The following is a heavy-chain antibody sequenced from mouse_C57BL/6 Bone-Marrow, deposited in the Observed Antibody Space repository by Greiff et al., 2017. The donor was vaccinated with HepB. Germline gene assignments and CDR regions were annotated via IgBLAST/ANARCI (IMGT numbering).Heavy chain of an antibody. V-gene: IGHV1-26*01. CDR1: GYTFTDYY. J-gene: IGHJ3*01. Sequence: VQLKQSGPELVKPGASVKISCKASGYTFTDYYMNWVKQSHGKSLEWIGDINPNNGGTSYNQKFKGKATLTVDKSSSTAYMELRSLTSEDSAVYYCARDDSPFAYWGQGTLVTVSA. D-gene: IGHD2-12*01. CDR2: INPNNGGT. CDR3: ARDDSPFAY.